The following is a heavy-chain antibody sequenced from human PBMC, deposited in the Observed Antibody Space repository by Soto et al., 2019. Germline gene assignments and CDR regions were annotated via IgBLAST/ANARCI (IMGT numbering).Heavy chain of an antibody. CDR2: ISYDGSNK. V-gene: IGHV3-30*18. CDR3: AKANAFDI. Sequence: GGSLRLSCAASGFTFSSYGMHWVRQAPGKGLEWVAVISYDGSNKYYADSVKGRFTISRDNSKNTLYLQMNSLRAEDTAVYYCAKANAFDIWGQGTMVTVSS. J-gene: IGHJ3*02. CDR1: GFTFSSYG.